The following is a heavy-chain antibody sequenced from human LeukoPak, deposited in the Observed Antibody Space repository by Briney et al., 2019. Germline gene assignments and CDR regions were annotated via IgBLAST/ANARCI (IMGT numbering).Heavy chain of an antibody. CDR3: AREKWELDYYYYGMDV. CDR1: GGSISSGGYY. V-gene: IGHV4-31*03. J-gene: IGHJ6*02. Sequence: ASETLSLTCTVSGGSISSGGYYWSWIRQHPGKGLEWIGYIYYSGSTYYNPSLKSRVTISVDTSKSQFSLKLSSVTAADTAVYYCAREKWELDYYYYGMDVWGQGTTVTVSS. D-gene: IGHD1-26*01. CDR2: IYYSGST.